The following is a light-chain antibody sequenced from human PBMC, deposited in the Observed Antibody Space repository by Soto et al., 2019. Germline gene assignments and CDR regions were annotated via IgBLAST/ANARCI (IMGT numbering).Light chain of an antibody. J-gene: IGKJ1*01. CDR3: QQYYSYWT. V-gene: IGKV1-5*01. CDR1: QSIGRW. CDR2: DAS. Sequence: DIQMTQSPSTLSASVGDTVTVTCRASQSIGRWLAWYQQKPGKAPKLLIFDASTLEHGVPARFSGSRSGPEFSLTISSLQPDDFATYYCQQYYSYWTFGQGTKVDIK.